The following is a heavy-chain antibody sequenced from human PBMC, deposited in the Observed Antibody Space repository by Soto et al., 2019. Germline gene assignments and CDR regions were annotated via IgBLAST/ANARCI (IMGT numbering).Heavy chain of an antibody. Sequence: SGPTLVNPTQTLTLTCTFSGFSLSTSGMCVSWIRQPPGKALEWLARIDWDDDKYYSTSLKTRLTISKDTSKNQVVLTMTNMDPVDTATYYCARTSYGGNSDGDFDYWGQGTLVTVSS. D-gene: IGHD4-17*01. CDR3: ARTSYGGNSDGDFDY. V-gene: IGHV2-70*11. CDR2: IDWDDDK. J-gene: IGHJ4*02. CDR1: GFSLSTSGMC.